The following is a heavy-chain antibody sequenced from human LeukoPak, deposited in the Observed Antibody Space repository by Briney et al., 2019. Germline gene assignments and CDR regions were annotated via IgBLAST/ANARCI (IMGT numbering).Heavy chain of an antibody. CDR2: IIPIFGTA. V-gene: IGHV1-69*13. Sequence: SVKVSCKVSGGTFSSYPISWVRQAPGQGLEWMGGIIPIFGTANYAQKFQGRVTITADESTSTAYMELSSLRSEDTAVYYCARDPVPNAYSSSSTGYWGQGTLVTVSS. D-gene: IGHD6-6*01. J-gene: IGHJ4*02. CDR3: ARDPVPNAYSSSSTGY. CDR1: GGTFSSYP.